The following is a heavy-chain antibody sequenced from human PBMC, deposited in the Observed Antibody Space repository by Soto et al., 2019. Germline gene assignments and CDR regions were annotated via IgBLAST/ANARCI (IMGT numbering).Heavy chain of an antibody. Sequence: GGSLRLSCAASGFTFDDYAMHWVRQAPGKGLEWVSGISWNSGSIGYADSVKGRFTISRDNAKNSLYLQMNSLRAEDTALYYCAKDGMEERSGSYPYYYYGMAVWGKGTTVTVSS. CDR2: ISWNSGSI. J-gene: IGHJ6*04. CDR1: GFTFDDYA. CDR3: AKDGMEERSGSYPYYYYGMAV. D-gene: IGHD3-10*01. V-gene: IGHV3-9*01.